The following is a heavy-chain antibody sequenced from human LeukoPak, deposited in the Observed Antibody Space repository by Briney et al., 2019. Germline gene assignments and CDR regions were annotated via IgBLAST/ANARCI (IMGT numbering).Heavy chain of an antibody. CDR1: GGSISSYY. CDR2: IYTSGST. Sequence: SETLSLTCTVSGGSISSYYWSWIRQPPGKGLEWIGYIYTSGSTNYNPSLKSRVTISVDTSKNQFSLKLSSVTAADTAVYYCARQITAVAGSYYYYYMDVWGKGTTVTVSS. CDR3: ARQITAVAGSYYYYYMDV. J-gene: IGHJ6*03. V-gene: IGHV4-4*09. D-gene: IGHD6-19*01.